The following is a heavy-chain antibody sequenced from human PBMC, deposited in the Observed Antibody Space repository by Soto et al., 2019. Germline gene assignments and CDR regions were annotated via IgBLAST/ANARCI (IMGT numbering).Heavy chain of an antibody. Sequence: GGSLRFSCAASGFTFSSYAMSWVRQAPGKGLEWVSAISGSGGSTYYADSVKGRFTISRDNSKNTLYLQMNSLRAEDTAVYYCAKDQGVSGYSSGWYDYWGQGTLVTVSS. V-gene: IGHV3-23*01. D-gene: IGHD6-19*01. CDR3: AKDQGVSGYSSGWYDY. CDR1: GFTFSSYA. J-gene: IGHJ4*02. CDR2: ISGSGGST.